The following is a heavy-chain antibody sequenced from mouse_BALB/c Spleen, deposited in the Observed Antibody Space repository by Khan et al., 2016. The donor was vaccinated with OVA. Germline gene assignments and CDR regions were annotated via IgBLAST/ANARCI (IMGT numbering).Heavy chain of an antibody. CDR3: ARGGYGGFGY. V-gene: IGHV1-85*01. J-gene: IGHJ3*01. CDR1: GYTFTSHD. CDR2: MFPGDGST. D-gene: IGHD2-14*01. Sequence: VQLQESGAELVKPGASVKLSCKASGYTFTSHDINWVRQRPEQGLEWIGWMFPGDGSTKYNENFKGKATLTTDKSSSTAYMQLSRLTSEASGAYSCARGGYGGFGYWGQGTLVTVSA.